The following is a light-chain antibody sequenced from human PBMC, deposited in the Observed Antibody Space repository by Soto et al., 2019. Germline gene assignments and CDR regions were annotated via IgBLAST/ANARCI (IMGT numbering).Light chain of an antibody. CDR1: QSVSSSY. CDR2: GAS. CDR3: PQYGSSPYT. J-gene: IGKJ2*01. Sequence: EIVLTQSPGTLSLSPGERATLSCRASQSVSSSYLAWYQQKPGQAPRLLIYGASNRATGIPDTFRGSGSGTDFTLTISRLEPEDFAIYYCPQYGSSPYTFGQGTKLEIK. V-gene: IGKV3-20*01.